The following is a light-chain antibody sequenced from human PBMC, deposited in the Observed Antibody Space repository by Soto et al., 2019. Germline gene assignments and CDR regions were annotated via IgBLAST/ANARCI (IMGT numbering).Light chain of an antibody. CDR3: QQYDSYSWT. J-gene: IGKJ1*01. V-gene: IGKV1-5*01. CDR2: AAS. Sequence: DIQMTQSPSTLSGSVGDRVTVTCRASQTIGSWLAWYQQKPGRAPKLLIYAASTLQSGVPSRFSGSGSGTEFILTISSLQPDDFATYYCQQYDSYSWTFDQGTKVDIK. CDR1: QTIGSW.